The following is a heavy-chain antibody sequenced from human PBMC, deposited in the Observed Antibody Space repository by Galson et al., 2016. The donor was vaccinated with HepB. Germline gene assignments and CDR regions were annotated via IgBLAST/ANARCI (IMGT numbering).Heavy chain of an antibody. CDR3: ARSFTAVTPFDS. D-gene: IGHD4-17*01. V-gene: IGHV4-38-2*01. J-gene: IGHJ4*02. CDR1: GYSISSGYY. Sequence: SETLSLTCAVSGYSISSGYYWGWIRQPPGKGLQWIAGIYHSGSTFYNPSLQSRVIISVDTSKNHFSLNLTSVTAADTAVYYCARSFTAVTPFDSWGRGTLVAVSS. CDR2: IYHSGST.